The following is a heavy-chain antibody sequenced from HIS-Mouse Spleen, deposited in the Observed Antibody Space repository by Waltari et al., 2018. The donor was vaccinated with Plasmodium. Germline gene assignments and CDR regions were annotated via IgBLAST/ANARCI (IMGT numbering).Heavy chain of an antibody. V-gene: IGHV3-7*01. Sequence: EEELVESGGGLVQPGGSLRLSCAASGFTFRSFWMSWVRQAPGKGLEGVAKIKQDGSEKYYVDSVKGRFTISRDNAKNSLYLQMNSLRAEDTAVYYCARDQGYDVWSAQNWFDPWGQGTLVTVSS. D-gene: IGHD3-3*01. J-gene: IGHJ5*02. CDR2: IKQDGSEK. CDR1: GFTFRSFW. CDR3: ARDQGYDVWSAQNWFDP.